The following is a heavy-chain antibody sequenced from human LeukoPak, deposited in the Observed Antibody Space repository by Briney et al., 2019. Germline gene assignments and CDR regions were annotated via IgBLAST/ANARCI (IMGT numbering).Heavy chain of an antibody. CDR2: IYPGDSDT. J-gene: IGHJ5*02. Sequence: VESLKISCKGSGYSFTSYWIGWVRQMPGKGLEWMGIIYPGDSDTRYSPSFQGQVTISADKSISTAYLQWSSLKASDTAMYYCASLGYCSSTSCRGYWFDPWDQGTLVTVSS. CDR3: ASLGYCSSTSCRGYWFDP. V-gene: IGHV5-51*01. CDR1: GYSFTSYW. D-gene: IGHD2-2*01.